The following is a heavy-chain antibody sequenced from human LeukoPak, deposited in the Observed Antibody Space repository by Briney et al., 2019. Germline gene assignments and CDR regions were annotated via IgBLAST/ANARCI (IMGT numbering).Heavy chain of an antibody. CDR2: INHSGST. V-gene: IGHV4-34*01. Sequence: SETLSLTCAVYGGSFSGYYWSWIRQPPGKGLERIGEINHSGSTNYNPSLKSRVTISVDTSKNQFSLKLSSVTAADTAVYYCARGGYYDYIWGSYRSDYFDYWGQGTLVTVSS. CDR1: GGSFSGYY. J-gene: IGHJ4*02. D-gene: IGHD3-16*02. CDR3: ARGGYYDYIWGSYRSDYFDY.